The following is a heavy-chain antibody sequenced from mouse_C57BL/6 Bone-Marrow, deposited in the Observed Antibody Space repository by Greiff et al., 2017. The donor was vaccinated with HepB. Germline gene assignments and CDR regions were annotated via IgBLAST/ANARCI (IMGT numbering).Heavy chain of an antibody. CDR2: IYPRSGNT. Sequence: QVQLKESGAELARPGASVKLSCKASGYTFTSYGISWVKQRTGQGLEWIGEIYPRSGNTYYNEKFKGKATLTADKSSSTAYMELRSLTSEDSAVYFCAYYYGSDWGQGTTLTVSS. CDR3: AYYYGSD. D-gene: IGHD1-1*01. CDR1: GYTFTSYG. V-gene: IGHV1-81*01. J-gene: IGHJ2*01.